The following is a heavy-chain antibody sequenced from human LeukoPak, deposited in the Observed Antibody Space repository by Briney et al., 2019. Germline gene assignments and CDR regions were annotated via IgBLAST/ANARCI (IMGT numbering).Heavy chain of an antibody. Sequence: SQTLSLTCAISGDSVSSNSVTWNWIRQSPSRGLEWLGRTYYRSKWYDDYAVSVKSRITIYPDTSKNQFSLQLNSVTPEDTAVYYCAREVDAVATTHYDYWGQGTLVTVSS. J-gene: IGHJ4*02. D-gene: IGHD5-12*01. CDR3: AREVDAVATTHYDY. CDR2: TYYRSKWYD. V-gene: IGHV6-1*01. CDR1: GDSVSSNSVT.